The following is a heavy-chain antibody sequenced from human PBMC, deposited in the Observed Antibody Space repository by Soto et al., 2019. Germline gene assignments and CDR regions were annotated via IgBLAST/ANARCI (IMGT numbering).Heavy chain of an antibody. V-gene: IGHV1-18*01. CDR1: GYTFTSYG. CDR3: ARAGLEYSSSS. D-gene: IGHD6-13*01. CDR2: ISAYNGNT. J-gene: IGHJ5*02. Sequence: ASVKVSCKASGYTFTSYGISWVRQAPGQGLEWMGGISAYNGNTNYAQKLQGRVTMTTDTSTSTAYMELSSLRSEDTAVYYCARAGLEYSSSSWGQGTLVTVSS.